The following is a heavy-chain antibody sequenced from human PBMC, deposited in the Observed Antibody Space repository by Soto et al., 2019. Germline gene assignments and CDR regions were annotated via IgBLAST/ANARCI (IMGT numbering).Heavy chain of an antibody. D-gene: IGHD2-8*02. CDR1: GGSISSYY. J-gene: IGHJ4*02. CDR2: MHYSGNT. CDR3: ATSTGWPGFDF. V-gene: IGHV4-59*08. Sequence: QVQLQESGPGLVKPSETLSLTCSVSGGSISSYYCSWVRQPPGKGLEWIGHMHYSGNTRYTPSLKSRATVSLATPKNQLSLKLSSVTAADTAVYSCATSTGWPGFDFWGQGTLATVSS.